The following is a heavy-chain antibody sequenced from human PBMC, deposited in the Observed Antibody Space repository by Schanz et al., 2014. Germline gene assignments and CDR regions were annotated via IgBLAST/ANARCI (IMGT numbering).Heavy chain of an antibody. CDR2: VSASVGGP. V-gene: IGHV3-23*04. Sequence: EVQLVESGGGLVQPGGSLRFSCAASGFPFSSYALHWVRQAPGKGLEWVSLVSASVGGPFYADSVKARFTISRDNSRNPVYLKISSLRFEGPRLYYCVRDYESAFPPPRHDAFDVWGQGTVVTVSS. D-gene: IGHD3-22*01. CDR3: VRDYESAFPPPRHDAFDV. J-gene: IGHJ3*01. CDR1: GFPFSSYA.